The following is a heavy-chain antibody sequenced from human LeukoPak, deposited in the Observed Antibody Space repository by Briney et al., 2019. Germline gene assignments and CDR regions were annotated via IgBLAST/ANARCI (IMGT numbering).Heavy chain of an antibody. CDR3: TRDRNDYGDPDAFDI. CDR1: GFTFSDCA. V-gene: IGHV3-21*01. D-gene: IGHD4-17*01. Sequence: GGSLRLSCAASGFTFSDCAMKWVRQAPGRGLEWVSSITRVSTYIYYAESVQGRFTISRDNHKDLLYLQLNSLRGDDTGIYYCTRDRNDYGDPDAFDIWGQGTVVTVSS. CDR2: ITRVSTYI. J-gene: IGHJ3*02.